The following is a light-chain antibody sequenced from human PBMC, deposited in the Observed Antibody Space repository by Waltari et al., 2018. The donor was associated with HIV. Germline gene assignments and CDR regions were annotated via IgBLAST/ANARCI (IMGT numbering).Light chain of an antibody. J-gene: IGLJ1*01. CDR3: QSYDSSLSSYV. Sequence: QSVLTQPPSVSGAPGQRVTISCTGSRAHIGAGVDVHWYQQLPGIAPKLLIYAATNRHSGVPDRFSGSKSGTSASLAITGLQAEDEADYYCQSYDSSLSSYVFASGTRVTVL. CDR1: RAHIGAGVD. CDR2: AAT. V-gene: IGLV1-40*01.